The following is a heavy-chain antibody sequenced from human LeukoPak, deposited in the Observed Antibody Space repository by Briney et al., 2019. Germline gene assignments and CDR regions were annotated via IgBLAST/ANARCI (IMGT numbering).Heavy chain of an antibody. Sequence: GGSLRLSCAASGFTFSSYGMHWVRQAPGKGLEWVAFIRYDGSNKYYADSVKGRFTISRDNSKNTLYLQMNSLGAEDTAVYYCAKDSSIVVVVAARCLDYWGQGTLVTVSS. CDR1: GFTFSSYG. V-gene: IGHV3-30*02. J-gene: IGHJ4*02. CDR3: AKDSSIVVVVAARCLDY. CDR2: IRYDGSNK. D-gene: IGHD2-15*01.